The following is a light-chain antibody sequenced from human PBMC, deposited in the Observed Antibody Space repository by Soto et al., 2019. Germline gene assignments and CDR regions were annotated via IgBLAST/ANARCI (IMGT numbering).Light chain of an antibody. CDR2: NTN. CDR1: YGSVSTNYF. V-gene: IGLV8-61*01. Sequence: QTVVAQEPSFSVSGGTTVTLTCALNYGSVSTNYFASWYQQTPGQAPRTLIYNTNTRSSGVPDRFSGSILGSKAALTITGAQADDESDYYCVLYMGNGIWVFGGGTQLTVL. CDR3: VLYMGNGIWV. J-gene: IGLJ3*02.